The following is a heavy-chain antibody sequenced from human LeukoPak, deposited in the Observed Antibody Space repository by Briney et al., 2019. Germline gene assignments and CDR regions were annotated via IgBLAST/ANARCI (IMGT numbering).Heavy chain of an antibody. D-gene: IGHD5-18*01. CDR1: GFTFIDHD. Sequence: GGSLRLSCAASGFTFIDHDMHWVPHVIGKGLEGVSDIVIRGNTHYSGSVKGRSTISRENAEISLYLQLNSLRAEYTAVYYCARGGIQVSGIDEFDYWGQGTLVTVSS. V-gene: IGHV3-13*01. J-gene: IGHJ4*02. CDR3: ARGGIQVSGIDEFDY. CDR2: IVIRGNT.